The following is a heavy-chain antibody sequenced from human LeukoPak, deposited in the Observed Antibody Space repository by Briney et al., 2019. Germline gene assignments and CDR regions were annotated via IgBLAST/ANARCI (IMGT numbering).Heavy chain of an antibody. J-gene: IGHJ6*03. CDR1: GGSFSGYY. Sequence: SETLSLTCAVYGGSFSGYYWSWIRQPPGKGLEWIGEINHSGSTNYNPSLKSRVTISVDTSKNQFSLKLSSVTAADTAVYYCARGVTTVYNYYMDVWGKGTTVTVSS. V-gene: IGHV4-34*01. CDR3: ARGVTTVYNYYMDV. D-gene: IGHD4-17*01. CDR2: INHSGST.